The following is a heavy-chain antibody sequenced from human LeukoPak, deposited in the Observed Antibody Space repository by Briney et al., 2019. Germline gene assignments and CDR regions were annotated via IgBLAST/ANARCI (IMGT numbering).Heavy chain of an antibody. CDR3: ARSRIAVAGTGAYYYYYMDV. D-gene: IGHD6-19*01. CDR1: GDSVSSNSAA. Sequence: SQTLSLTCAISGDSVSSNSAAWNWIRQSPSRGLEWLGRTYYRSKWYNDYAVSVKSRITINPDTSTNQFSLQLNSVTPEDTAVYYCARSRIAVAGTGAYYYYYMDVWGKGTTVTISS. V-gene: IGHV6-1*01. CDR2: TYYRSKWYN. J-gene: IGHJ6*03.